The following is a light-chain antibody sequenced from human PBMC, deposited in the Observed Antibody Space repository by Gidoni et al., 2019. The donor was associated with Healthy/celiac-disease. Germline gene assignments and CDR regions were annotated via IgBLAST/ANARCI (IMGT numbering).Light chain of an antibody. J-gene: IGKJ5*01. Sequence: IVLTQSPATLSLSPGERPTLSCRASQSVSTYLAWYQQKPGQAPRLLIYDATNRATGIPARFGGGGSGTDFTLTSSSLEPEDFAVYYCQQRSNWPITFGQGTRLEIK. V-gene: IGKV3-11*01. CDR2: DAT. CDR3: QQRSNWPIT. CDR1: QSVSTY.